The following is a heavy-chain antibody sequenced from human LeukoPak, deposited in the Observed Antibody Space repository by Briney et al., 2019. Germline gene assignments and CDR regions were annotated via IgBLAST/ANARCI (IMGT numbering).Heavy chain of an antibody. CDR3: AKDLGIAVAGRER. D-gene: IGHD6-19*01. J-gene: IGHJ4*02. CDR1: GFTFSSYA. V-gene: IGHV3-23*01. Sequence: PGGSLRLSCAAPGFTFSSYAMSWVRQAPGKGLEWVSAISGSGGSTYYADSVKGRFTISRDNSKNTLYLQMNSLRAEDTAVYYCAKDLGIAVAGRERWGQGTLVTVSS. CDR2: ISGSGGST.